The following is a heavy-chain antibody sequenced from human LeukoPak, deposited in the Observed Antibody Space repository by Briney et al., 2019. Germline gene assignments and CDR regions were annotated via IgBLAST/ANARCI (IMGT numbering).Heavy chain of an antibody. CDR2: IKQDGSEK. Sequence: PGGSLRLSCAASGFTFSSYWMSWVRQAPGKGLEWVANIKQDGSEKYYVDSVKGRFTISRDNAKNSLYLQMNSLRAEDTAVYYCARNPEPAYSYGSDYWGQGTLVTVSS. CDR1: GFTFSSYW. D-gene: IGHD5-18*01. V-gene: IGHV3-7*01. J-gene: IGHJ4*02. CDR3: ARNPEPAYSYGSDY.